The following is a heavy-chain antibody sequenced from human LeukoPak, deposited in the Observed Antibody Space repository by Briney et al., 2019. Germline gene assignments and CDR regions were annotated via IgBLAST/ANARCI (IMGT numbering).Heavy chain of an antibody. CDR1: GGSISSSSYY. CDR2: IYYSGST. Sequence: SETLSLTCTVSGGSISSSSYYWGWIRQPPGKGLEWIGSIYYSGSTYYNPSLKSRVTISVDTSKNQFSLKLSSVTAADTAVYYCARDREMGVDVWGKGTTVTISS. J-gene: IGHJ6*04. CDR3: ARDREMGVDV. V-gene: IGHV4-39*07. D-gene: IGHD5-24*01.